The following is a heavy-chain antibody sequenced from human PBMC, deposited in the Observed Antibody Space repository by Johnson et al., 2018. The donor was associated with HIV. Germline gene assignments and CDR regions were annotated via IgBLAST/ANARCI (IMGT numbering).Heavy chain of an antibody. CDR2: ISFDGTNK. CDR1: GFTFSSYG. Sequence: QVQLVESGGGLVKPGGSLRLSCAASGFTFSSYGMHWVRQAPGKGLEWVAVISFDGTNKHYGDSVKGRFTISRDNSKNTLYLQMNSLRAEDTAVYYCARTSERWLQFGAFDIWGQGTMVTVSS. V-gene: IGHV3-33*05. J-gene: IGHJ3*02. CDR3: ARTSERWLQFGAFDI. D-gene: IGHD5-24*01.